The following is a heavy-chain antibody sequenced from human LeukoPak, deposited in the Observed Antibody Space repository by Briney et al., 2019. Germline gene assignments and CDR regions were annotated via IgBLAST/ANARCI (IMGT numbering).Heavy chain of an antibody. Sequence: GGSLRLSCAASGFTFSSFSMIWVRQAPGKGLEWLSYISSGSGSIYYADSVEGRFTISRDNAKNSLYLQMNSLRAEDTAVYYCARKRESSSSWYGGLAYWGQGTLVTVSS. V-gene: IGHV3-48*01. D-gene: IGHD6-13*01. CDR3: ARKRESSSSWYGGLAY. CDR2: ISSGSGSI. J-gene: IGHJ4*02. CDR1: GFTFSSFS.